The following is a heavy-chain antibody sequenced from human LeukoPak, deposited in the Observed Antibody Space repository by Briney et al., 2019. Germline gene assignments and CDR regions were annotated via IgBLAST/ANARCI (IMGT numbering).Heavy chain of an antibody. V-gene: IGHV3-23*01. D-gene: IGHD1-14*01. CDR2: ILRSGGNT. J-gene: IGHJ3*01. Sequence: GGSLRLSCAASGFTFSGYAMSWVRQAPGRGLEWVAGILRSGGNTYYADSVKGRFTISRDNARNTVSLQMNSLTIEDTAVYYCVVVVEPPDSDGFDVWGQGTMITVSS. CDR3: VVVVEPPDSDGFDV. CDR1: GFTFSGYA.